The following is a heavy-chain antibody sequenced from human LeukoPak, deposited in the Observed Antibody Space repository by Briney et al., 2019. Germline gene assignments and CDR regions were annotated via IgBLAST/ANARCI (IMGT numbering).Heavy chain of an antibody. CDR1: GFTVSSNY. Sequence: GGSLRLSCAASGFTVSSNYMRWVRQAPGKGLEWVANIKQDGSEKYYVDSVKGRFTISRDNAKNSLYLQMNSLRAEDTAVYYCARDSSYSSTHYYGMDVWGQGTTVTVSS. D-gene: IGHD6-13*01. J-gene: IGHJ6*02. CDR2: IKQDGSEK. CDR3: ARDSSYSSTHYYGMDV. V-gene: IGHV3-7*01.